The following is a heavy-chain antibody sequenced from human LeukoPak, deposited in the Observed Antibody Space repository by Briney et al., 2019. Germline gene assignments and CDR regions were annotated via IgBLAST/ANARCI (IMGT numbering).Heavy chain of an antibody. V-gene: IGHV3-48*01. Sequence: GSLRLSCAASGFTFSSYSMNWVRQAPGKGLEWVSYISSSSSTIYYADSVKGRLTISRDNAKNSLYLQMNSLRAEDTAVYYCARDPSSWYYYYMDAWGKGTTVTVSS. D-gene: IGHD6-13*01. CDR2: ISSSSSTI. CDR1: GFTFSSYS. CDR3: ARDPSSWYYYYMDA. J-gene: IGHJ6*03.